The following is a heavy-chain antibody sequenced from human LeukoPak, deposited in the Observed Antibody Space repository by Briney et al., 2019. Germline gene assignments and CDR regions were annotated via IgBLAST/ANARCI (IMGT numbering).Heavy chain of an antibody. CDR2: IIPIFGTA. CDR1: GGTFSSYA. Sequence: SVNVSCKASGGTFSSYAISWVRQAPGQGLEWMGGIIPIFGTANYAQKFQGRVTITADESTSTAYMELSSLRSEDTAVYYCARVHGQPHYGMDVWGQGTTVTVSS. V-gene: IGHV1-69*13. CDR3: ARVHGQPHYGMDV. D-gene: IGHD1-1*01. J-gene: IGHJ6*02.